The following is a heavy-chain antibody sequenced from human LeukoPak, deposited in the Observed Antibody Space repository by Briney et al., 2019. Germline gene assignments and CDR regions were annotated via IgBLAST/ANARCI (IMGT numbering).Heavy chain of an antibody. CDR2: IVVGSGNT. D-gene: IGHD5-18*01. J-gene: IGHJ6*02. CDR3: ARDRVDTAMFNYYGMDV. CDR1: GFTFTSSA. Sequence: EASVKVSCKASGFTFTSSAVQWVRQARGQRLEWIGWIVVGSGNTNYAQKFQERVTITRDMSTSTAYMELSSLRSEDTAVYYCARDRVDTAMFNYYGMDVWGQGTTVTVSS. V-gene: IGHV1-58*01.